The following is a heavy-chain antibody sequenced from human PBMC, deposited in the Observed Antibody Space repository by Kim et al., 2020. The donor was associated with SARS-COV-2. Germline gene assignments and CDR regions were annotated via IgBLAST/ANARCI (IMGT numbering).Heavy chain of an antibody. CDR2: ISGSGGST. D-gene: IGHD4-17*01. CDR3: VDYGCYVGGFYYYYGMDV. CDR1: GFTFSSYA. J-gene: IGHJ6*02. V-gene: IGHV3-23*01. Sequence: GGSLRLSCAASGFTFSSYAMSWVRQAPGKGLEWVSAISGSGGSTYYADSVKGRFTISRDNSKNTLYLQMNSLRAEDTAVYYCVDYGCYVGGFYYYYGMDVWGQGTTVTVSS.